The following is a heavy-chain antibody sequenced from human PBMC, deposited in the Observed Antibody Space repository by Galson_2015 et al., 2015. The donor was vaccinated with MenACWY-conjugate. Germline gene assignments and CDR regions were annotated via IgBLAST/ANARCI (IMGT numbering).Heavy chain of an antibody. CDR1: GFSVNNYW. CDR3: ARDLGFCSGGTCYSVYDS. Sequence: CLSPGCAASGFSVNNYWMNWVRQAPGTGEEWAASVEEVGSDNIYVDSVKGRYAISIDNAPISLYLQMNSLRADDAAAYSCARDLGFCSGGTCYSVYDSWGQGTLVTVSS. CDR2: VEEVGSDN. V-gene: IGHV3-7*03. J-gene: IGHJ4*02. D-gene: IGHD2-15*01.